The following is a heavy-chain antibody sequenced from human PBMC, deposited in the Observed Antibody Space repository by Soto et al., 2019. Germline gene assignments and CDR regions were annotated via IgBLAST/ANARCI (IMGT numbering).Heavy chain of an antibody. CDR1: GDSISSGTYY. D-gene: IGHD1-26*01. Sequence: QLQLQESGPGLEKPSETLSLTCAVSGDSISSGTYYWGWIRQPPGKGLEWIASIYYSGTTYYNPSHKSRRPIYEDASKDQCLLRLSLWTDLDTAVYDYRRHDDWEPFDHCGQGTLISVSS. V-gene: IGHV4-39*01. CDR3: RRHDDWEPFDH. J-gene: IGHJ4*01. CDR2: IYYSGTT.